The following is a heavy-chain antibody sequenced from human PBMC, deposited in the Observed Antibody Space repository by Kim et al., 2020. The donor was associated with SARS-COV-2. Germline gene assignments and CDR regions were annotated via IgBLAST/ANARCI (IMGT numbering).Heavy chain of an antibody. CDR1: GGTFSSYA. CDR2: SIPILGIA. Sequence: SVKVSCKASGGTFSSYAISWVRQAPGQGLEWMGRSIPILGIANYARKFQGRVTITADKSTSTAYMELSSLISEETALYECVRYLWMVTIKGNYDYY. D-gene: IGHD3-16*01. V-gene: IGHV1-69*04. CDR3: VRYLWMVTIKGNYDYY. J-gene: IGHJ6*01.